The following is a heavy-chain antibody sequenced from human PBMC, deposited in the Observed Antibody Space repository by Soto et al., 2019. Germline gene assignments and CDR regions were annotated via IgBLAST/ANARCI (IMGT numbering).Heavy chain of an antibody. J-gene: IGHJ4*01. V-gene: IGHV3-23*01. CDR3: VRKYPGTRPFDY. Sequence: GWSLRLSCAASGFTFNSYAMNWVRQAPGKGLAWVSAIGTDGNTYYASSVKGRFTISRDNSRTTLYLQMNSLRVEDTALYYCVRKYPGTRPFDYWGQGTLVTVSS. CDR1: GFTFNSYA. D-gene: IGHD2-2*01. CDR2: IGTDGNT.